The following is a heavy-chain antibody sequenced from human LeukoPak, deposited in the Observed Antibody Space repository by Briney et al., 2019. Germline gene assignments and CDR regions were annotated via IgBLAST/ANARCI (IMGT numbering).Heavy chain of an antibody. J-gene: IGHJ6*03. V-gene: IGHV1-2*02. Sequence: ASVKVSCKASGYTFTGYYMHWVRQAPGQGLEWMGWINPHSGGTDHAQKFQGRVTMTRDTSISTAYMELSRLRSDDTAVYYCARDGELLYYYYYYMDVWGKGTTVTVSS. CDR2: INPHSGGT. D-gene: IGHD2-15*01. CDR1: GYTFTGYY. CDR3: ARDGELLYYYYYYMDV.